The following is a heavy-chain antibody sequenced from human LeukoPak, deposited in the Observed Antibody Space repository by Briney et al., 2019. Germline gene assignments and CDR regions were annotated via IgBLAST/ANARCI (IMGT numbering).Heavy chain of an antibody. CDR2: ISITGGTT. CDR1: GFTFSNSE. V-gene: IGHV3-48*03. J-gene: IGHJ4*02. CDR3: GRLTAYYSDY. Sequence: GGSLRLSCAASGFTFSNSEMNWVRQAPGKGLEWLSFISITGGTTHYAVSVKGRFTISRDNAQSSLFLQMNNLRAEDTAVYYCGRLTAYYSDYWGRGTLVTVSS.